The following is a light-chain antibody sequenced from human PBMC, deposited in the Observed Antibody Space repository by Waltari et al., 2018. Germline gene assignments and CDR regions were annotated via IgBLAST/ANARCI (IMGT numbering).Light chain of an antibody. Sequence: QSALTQPVSVSGSPGQSVTISCTGTSNNVGDYNLVSLFQHHPDQAPKLLLCYVSKRPSGVSTRFSGSKSGNTASLTISGLQTEDEADYYCCSYSTGGSWMFGGGTKLTVL. J-gene: IGLJ3*02. CDR1: SNNVGDYNL. V-gene: IGLV2-23*02. CDR3: CSYSTGGSWM. CDR2: YVS.